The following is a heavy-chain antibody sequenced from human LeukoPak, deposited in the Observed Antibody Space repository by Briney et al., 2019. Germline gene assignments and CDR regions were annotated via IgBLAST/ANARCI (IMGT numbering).Heavy chain of an antibody. CDR1: GGSISSYY. CDR2: IYTSGST. V-gene: IGHV4-4*07. D-gene: IGHD6-19*01. Sequence: PSETLSLTCTVSGGSISSYYWSWIRQPAGKGLEWIGRIYTSGSTNYNPSLKSRVTMSVDTSKNQFSLKLSSVTAEDTAVYYCARDPPGIAVASHFDYWGQGTLVTVSS. J-gene: IGHJ4*02. CDR3: ARDPPGIAVASHFDY.